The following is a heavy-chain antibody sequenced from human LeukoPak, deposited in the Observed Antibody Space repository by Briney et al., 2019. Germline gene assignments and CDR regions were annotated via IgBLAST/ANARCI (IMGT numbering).Heavy chain of an antibody. V-gene: IGHV1-2*02. Sequence: ASVKVSCKASGYTFTGYYMHWVRQAPGQGLEWMGWINPNSGGTNYAQKFQGRVTMTRDTSISTAYMELSRLRSDDTAVYYCARGSVVVITTYAFDIWGQGTMVTVSS. D-gene: IGHD3-22*01. CDR2: INPNSGGT. J-gene: IGHJ3*02. CDR3: ARGSVVVITTYAFDI. CDR1: GYTFTGYY.